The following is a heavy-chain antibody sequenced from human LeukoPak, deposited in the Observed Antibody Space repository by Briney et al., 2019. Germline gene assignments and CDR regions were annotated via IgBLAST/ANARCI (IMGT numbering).Heavy chain of an antibody. CDR1: GFTFSSYS. Sequence: AGGSLRLSCAASGFTFSSYSMNWVRQAPGKGLEWVANIKQDASERNYVDSVRGRFTISRDNAKNSVYLQMNSLRAEDTAVYYCARAFESWGQGILVTVSS. V-gene: IGHV3-7*01. CDR2: IKQDASER. J-gene: IGHJ4*02. CDR3: ARAFES.